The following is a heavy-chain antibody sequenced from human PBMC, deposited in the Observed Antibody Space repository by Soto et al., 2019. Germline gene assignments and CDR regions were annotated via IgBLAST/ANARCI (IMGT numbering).Heavy chain of an antibody. CDR2: ISAYNGNT. V-gene: IGHV1-18*01. Sequence: ASVKVSCKASGYTFTSYGISWVRQAPGQGLEWMGWISAYNGNTNYAQKLQGRVTMTTDTSTSTAYMELRSLRSDDTAVYYCARGHALGAAAGTVGAFDIWGQGTMVTVSS. D-gene: IGHD6-13*01. CDR3: ARGHALGAAAGTVGAFDI. CDR1: GYTFTSYG. J-gene: IGHJ3*02.